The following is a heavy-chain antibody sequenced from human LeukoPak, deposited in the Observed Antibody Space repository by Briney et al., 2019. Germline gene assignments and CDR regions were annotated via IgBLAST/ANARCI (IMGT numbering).Heavy chain of an antibody. CDR2: INHSGST. Sequence: SETLSLTCAVYGGSFSGYYWSWIRQPPGKGLEWIGEINHSGSTNYNPSLKSRVTISVDTSKNQFSLKLSSVTAADTAVYCCARGLDSSGYYYVDYWGQGTLVTVSS. CDR3: ARGLDSSGYYYVDY. J-gene: IGHJ4*02. CDR1: GGSFSGYY. V-gene: IGHV4-34*01. D-gene: IGHD3-22*01.